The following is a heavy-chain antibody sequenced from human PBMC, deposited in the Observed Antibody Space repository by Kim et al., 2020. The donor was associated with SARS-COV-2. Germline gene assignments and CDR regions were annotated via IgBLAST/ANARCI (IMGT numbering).Heavy chain of an antibody. Sequence: GGSLRLSCAASGFTFSTYAMHWVRQSPGRGLESMAITSHNGGAIDYADSAKGRFIISRDNSKNILYLQMNSLKPEDTAVYYCARDSAAADSAGGSMDVWGQGATVTVSS. CDR3: ARDSAAADSAGGSMDV. J-gene: IGHJ6*02. D-gene: IGHD6-25*01. CDR2: TSHNGGAI. V-gene: IGHV3-30*01. CDR1: GFTFSTYA.